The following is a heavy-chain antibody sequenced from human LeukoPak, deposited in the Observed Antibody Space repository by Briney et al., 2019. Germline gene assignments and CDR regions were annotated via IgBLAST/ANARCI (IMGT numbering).Heavy chain of an antibody. J-gene: IGHJ5*02. CDR2: IYYSGST. CDR1: GASVSGSAYY. V-gene: IGHV4-39*01. CDR3: ARSRVIPMVRAVTKFDP. D-gene: IGHD3-10*01. Sequence: SETLSLTCTVSGASVSGSAYYWGWIRQPPGKGLEWIGNIYYSGSTYYNPSLKSRVTISVDTSKNQFSLKLSSVTAADTAVYYCARSRVIPMVRAVTKFDPWGQGTLVTVSS.